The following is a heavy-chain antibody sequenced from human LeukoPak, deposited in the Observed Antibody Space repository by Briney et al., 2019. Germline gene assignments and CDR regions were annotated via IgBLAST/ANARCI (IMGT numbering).Heavy chain of an antibody. D-gene: IGHD1-26*01. CDR3: ARDPSPVGATPFDY. CDR2: ISSSSSYI. J-gene: IGHJ4*02. V-gene: IGHV3-21*01. CDR1: GFTFSSYS. Sequence: AGGSLRLSCAASGFTFSSYSMNWVRQAPGKGLEWVSSISSSSSYIYHADSVKGRFTISRDNAKNSLYLQMNSLRAEDTAVYYCARDPSPVGATPFDYWGQGTLVTVSS.